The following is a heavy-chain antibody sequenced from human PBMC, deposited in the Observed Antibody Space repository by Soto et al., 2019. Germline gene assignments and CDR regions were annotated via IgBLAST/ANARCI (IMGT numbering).Heavy chain of an antibody. J-gene: IGHJ4*02. V-gene: IGHV4-30-4*01. Sequence: PSETLSLTCTVSGGSISSGDYYWSWIRQPPGKGLEWIGYIYYSGSTYYNPSLKSRVTISVDTSKNQFSLKLSSVTAADTAVYYCAREHGATGFDYWGQGTLVTVSS. D-gene: IGHD1-26*01. CDR2: IYYSGST. CDR1: GGSISSGDYY. CDR3: AREHGATGFDY.